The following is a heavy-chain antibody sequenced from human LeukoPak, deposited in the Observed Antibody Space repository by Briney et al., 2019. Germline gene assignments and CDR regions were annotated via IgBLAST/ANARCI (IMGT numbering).Heavy chain of an antibody. V-gene: IGHV4-4*02. D-gene: IGHD3-22*01. CDR2: IYHSGRT. Sequence: PSETLSLTCAVSGGSISSSNWWSWVRQPPGKGLEWIGEIYHSGRTNYTPSLKSRVTISVDTSKNQFSLKLSSVTAADTAVYYCARGPTYYYDSSGFDYWGQGTLVTVSS. CDR3: ARGPTYYYDSSGFDY. CDR1: GGSISSSNW. J-gene: IGHJ4*02.